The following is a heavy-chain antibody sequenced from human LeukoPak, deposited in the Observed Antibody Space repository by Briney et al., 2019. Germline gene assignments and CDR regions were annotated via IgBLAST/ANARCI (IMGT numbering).Heavy chain of an antibody. CDR2: IIPIFGTA. CDR3: ARVVGYCGGDCQYYFDY. Sequence: GASAKVSCKASGGTFSSYAISWVRQAPGQGLEWMGGIIPIFGTANYAQKFQGRVTITADESTSTAYMELSSLRSEDTAVYYCARVVGYCGGDCQYYFDYWGQGTLVTVSS. CDR1: GGTFSSYA. V-gene: IGHV1-69*13. D-gene: IGHD2-21*02. J-gene: IGHJ4*02.